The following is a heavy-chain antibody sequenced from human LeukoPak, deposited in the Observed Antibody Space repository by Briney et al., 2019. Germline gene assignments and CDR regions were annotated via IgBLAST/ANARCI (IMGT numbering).Heavy chain of an antibody. Sequence: ASVKVSCKASGYTFTSYDINWVRQATAQGLEWMGWMNPNSGNTGYAQKFQGRVTMTRSTSINTAYMELNSLTSEDTAVYYCARSSVGARRRIDYWGQGSLVTVSS. J-gene: IGHJ4*02. D-gene: IGHD1-26*01. CDR1: GYTFTSYD. V-gene: IGHV1-8*01. CDR2: MNPNSGNT. CDR3: ARSSVGARRRIDY.